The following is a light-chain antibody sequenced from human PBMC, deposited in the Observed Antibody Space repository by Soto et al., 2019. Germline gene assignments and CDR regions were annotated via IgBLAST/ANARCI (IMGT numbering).Light chain of an antibody. V-gene: IGLV1-40*01. CDR3: QSYDSSLSVFYV. CDR1: SSNIGAGYD. CDR2: GNS. Sequence: SVLTQPPSVSGAPGQRVTISCTGSSSNIGAGYDVHWYQHLPGTAPKLLIYGNSNRPSGVPDRFSGSKSGTSASLAITGLQAEDEADYYCQSYDSSLSVFYVFGTGTKLTVL. J-gene: IGLJ1*01.